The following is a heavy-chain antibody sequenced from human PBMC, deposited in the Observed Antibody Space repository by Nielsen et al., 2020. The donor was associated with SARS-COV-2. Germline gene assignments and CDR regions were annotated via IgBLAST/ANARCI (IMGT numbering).Heavy chain of an antibody. CDR2: ISYDGSNK. J-gene: IGHJ4*02. V-gene: IGHV3-30*03. D-gene: IGHD1-26*01. Sequence: GGSLRLSCAASGFIVSTYGMHWVRQAPGKGLEWVAVISYDGSNKYYADSVKGRFTISRDNSKNTLYLQMNSLRAEDTAVYYCAIFAMPSEELLPLIDYWGQGTLVTVSS. CDR3: AIFAMPSEELLPLIDY. CDR1: GFIVSTYG.